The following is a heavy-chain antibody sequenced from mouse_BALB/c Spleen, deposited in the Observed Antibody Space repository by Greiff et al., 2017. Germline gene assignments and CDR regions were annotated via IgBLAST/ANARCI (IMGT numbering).Heavy chain of an antibody. V-gene: IGHV2-9*02. CDR3: ARGDYYGSSSYYAMDY. CDR1: GFSLTSYG. D-gene: IGHD1-1*01. Sequence: VKVVESGPGLVAPSQSLSITCTVSGFSLTSYGVHWVRQPPGKGLEWLGVIWAGGSTNYNSALMSRLSISKDNSKSQVFLKMNSLQTDDTAMYYCARGDYYGSSSYYAMDYWGQGTSVTVSS. J-gene: IGHJ4*01. CDR2: IWAGGST.